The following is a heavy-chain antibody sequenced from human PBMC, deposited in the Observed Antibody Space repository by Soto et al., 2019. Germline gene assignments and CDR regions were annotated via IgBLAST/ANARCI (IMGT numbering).Heavy chain of an antibody. Sequence: QVQLQQWGAGLLKPSETLSLTCAVYGGXFXGXXXXXXXXXXXXXXXXXGEINDSGNINYNPSLKSRVTIFLDTPKKQISLKLSSVTAADTAVYYCARGLILWFGELSRRGGYYYYMDVWGEGTTVIVSS. V-gene: IGHV4-34*01. CDR1: GGXFXGXX. J-gene: IGHJ6*03. CDR3: ARGLILWFGELSRRGGYYYYMDV. D-gene: IGHD3-10*01. CDR2: INDSGNI.